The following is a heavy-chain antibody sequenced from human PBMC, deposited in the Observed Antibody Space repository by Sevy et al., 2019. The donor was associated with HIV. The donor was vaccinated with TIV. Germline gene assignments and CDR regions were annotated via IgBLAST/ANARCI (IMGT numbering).Heavy chain of an antibody. J-gene: IGHJ4*02. CDR1: GFTFSDYY. V-gene: IGHV3-11*01. D-gene: IGHD5-18*01. CDR2: ISSSHHAI. CDR3: VGRPYSSTYSWSYYFDY. Sequence: GGSLRLSCAASGFTFSDYYMSWIRQAPGKGLEWFSSISSSHHAIKYADSVKGRFAISRDNAKKSLYLQMNSLRADDTAVYFCVGRPYSSTYSWSYYFDYWGLGTLVTVSS.